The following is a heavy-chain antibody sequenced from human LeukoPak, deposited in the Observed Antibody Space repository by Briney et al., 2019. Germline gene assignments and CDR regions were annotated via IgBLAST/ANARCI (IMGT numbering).Heavy chain of an antibody. V-gene: IGHV5-51*01. CDR3: ARPQTTRSTSYSSAFDI. CDR2: IYPGDCDA. Sequence: GECLKISCRGSGYSFTSYWIGWVRQMAGKGLEWRGVIYPGDCDARYSPSFQGEVTISADKSISTAYLQCSNLKASDTAMYYCARPQTTRSTSYSSAFDIWGQGTMVTVSS. D-gene: IGHD2-2*01. CDR1: GYSFTSYW. J-gene: IGHJ3*02.